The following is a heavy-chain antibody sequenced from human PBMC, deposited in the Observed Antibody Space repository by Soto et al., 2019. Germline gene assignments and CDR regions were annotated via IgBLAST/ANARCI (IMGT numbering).Heavy chain of an antibody. CDR1: GFTFSSYA. D-gene: IGHD3-10*01. CDR2: ISYDGSNK. V-gene: IGHV3-30-3*01. CDR3: ARDLRTYYYGSGTEGLSY. Sequence: QVQLVESGGGVVQPGRSLRLSCAASGFTFSSYAMHWVRQAPGKGLEWVAVISYDGSNKYYADSVKGRFTISRDNSKNTLYLQMNSLRAEDTAVYYCARDLRTYYYGSGTEGLSYWGQGTLVTVSS. J-gene: IGHJ4*02.